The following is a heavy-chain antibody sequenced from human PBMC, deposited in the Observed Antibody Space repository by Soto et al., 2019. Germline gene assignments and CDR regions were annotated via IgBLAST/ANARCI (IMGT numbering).Heavy chain of an antibody. J-gene: IGHJ6*02. Sequence: QVQLVESGGGVVQPGRSLRLSCAASGFTFSSYAMHWVRQAPGKGLEWVAVISYDGSNKYYADSVKGRFTISRDNSKNTLNLQMNSLRAEDTAVYYCASVAAAGTGYYYYGMDVWGQGTTVTVSS. CDR3: ASVAAAGTGYYYYGMDV. CDR1: GFTFSSYA. D-gene: IGHD6-13*01. CDR2: ISYDGSNK. V-gene: IGHV3-30-3*01.